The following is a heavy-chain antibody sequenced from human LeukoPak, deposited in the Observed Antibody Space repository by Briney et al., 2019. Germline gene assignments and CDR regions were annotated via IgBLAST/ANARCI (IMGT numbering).Heavy chain of an antibody. CDR2: ISSSGSTI. CDR3: AKDSVSYDFWSGYSHFDY. V-gene: IGHV3-48*03. CDR1: GFTFSSYE. Sequence: PGGSLRLSCAASGFTFSSYEVNWVRQAPGKGLEWVSYISSSGSTIYYADSVKGRFTISRDNAKNSLYLQMNSLRAEDTAVYYCAKDSVSYDFWSGYSHFDYWGQGTLVTVSS. D-gene: IGHD3-3*01. J-gene: IGHJ4*02.